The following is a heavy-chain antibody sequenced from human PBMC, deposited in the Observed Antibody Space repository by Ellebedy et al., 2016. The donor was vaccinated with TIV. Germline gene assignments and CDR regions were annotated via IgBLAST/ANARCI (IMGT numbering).Heavy chain of an antibody. J-gene: IGHJ5*02. CDR2: ISWNSGSI. V-gene: IGHV3-9*01. D-gene: IGHD3-10*01. Sequence: SLKISXAASGFTFDDYAMHWVRQAPGKGLEWVSGISWNSGSIGYADSVKGRFTISRDNAKNSLYLQMNSLSAEDTALYYCAKGIGGQGVLWFGEFTSDWFDPWGQGTLVTVSS. CDR3: AKGIGGQGVLWFGEFTSDWFDP. CDR1: GFTFDDYA.